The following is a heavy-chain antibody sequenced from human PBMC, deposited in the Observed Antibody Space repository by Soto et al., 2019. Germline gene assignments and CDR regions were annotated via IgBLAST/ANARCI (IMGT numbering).Heavy chain of an antibody. J-gene: IGHJ4*02. V-gene: IGHV3-23*01. D-gene: IGHD3-10*01. CDR1: GFTFNNYA. CDR3: AKGRGGSGRLPPRVAF. Sequence: EVQLLESGGGLVQPGGSLGLSCAACGFTFNNYALTWVRQAPGKGLEWVPAISGGGDTKSYADSVKGRFTVSRDGSKNTLYLQMSSLRAEDTALYYCAKGRGGSGRLPPRVAFWGQGTLVTVSS. CDR2: ISGGGDTK.